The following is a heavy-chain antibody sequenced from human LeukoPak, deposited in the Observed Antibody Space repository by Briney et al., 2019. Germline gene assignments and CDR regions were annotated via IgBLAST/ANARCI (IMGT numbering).Heavy chain of an antibody. D-gene: IGHD2-15*01. V-gene: IGHV3-9*01. CDR3: ARGVAYYYYMDV. Sequence: GGSLRLSCAASEFTFDDYAMHWVRQAPGRGREWVSGISWNGGSVVYSVSVKGRFTISRDNSKNTLYLQMNSLRAEDTAVYYCARGVAYYYYMDVWGKGTTVTISS. CDR1: EFTFDDYA. J-gene: IGHJ6*03. CDR2: ISWNGGSV.